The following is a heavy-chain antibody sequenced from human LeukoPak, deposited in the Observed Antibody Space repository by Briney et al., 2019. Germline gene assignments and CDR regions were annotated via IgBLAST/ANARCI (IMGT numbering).Heavy chain of an antibody. J-gene: IGHJ3*02. CDR3: ARASYYYGSGSSARGAFDI. V-gene: IGHV1-18*01. D-gene: IGHD3-10*01. CDR2: ISAYNGNT. Sequence: ASVKVSCKASGYTFTSYGISWVRQAPGQGLEWMGWISAYNGNTNYARKLQGRVTMTTDTSTSTAYMELRSLRSDDTAVYYCARASYYYGSGSSARGAFDIWGQGTMVTVSS. CDR1: GYTFTSYG.